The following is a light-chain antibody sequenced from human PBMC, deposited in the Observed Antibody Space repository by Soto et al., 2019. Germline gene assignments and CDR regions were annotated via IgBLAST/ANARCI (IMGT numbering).Light chain of an antibody. CDR2: GAS. CDR1: QSVSSN. V-gene: IGKV3-15*01. Sequence: EIVMTQSPASLSVSPGERATLSCRASQSVSSNLGWYRQKPGQAPRLLIYGASTRATGIPARFSGSGSGTEFTLTISSLQSEDFAVYYCQQYNNSPGTFGQGTKVDIK. J-gene: IGKJ1*01. CDR3: QQYNNSPGT.